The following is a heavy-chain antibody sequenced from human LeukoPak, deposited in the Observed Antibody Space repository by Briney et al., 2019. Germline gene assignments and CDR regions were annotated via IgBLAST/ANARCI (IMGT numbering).Heavy chain of an antibody. D-gene: IGHD5-12*01. V-gene: IGHV3-30*02. CDR2: IRYDGSNK. CDR1: GFTFSSYG. J-gene: IGHJ4*02. CDR3: ARCGYSGYDEFDY. Sequence: PGESLRLSCAASGFTFSSYGMHWVRQAPGKGLEWVAFIRYDGSNKYYADSVKGRFTISRDNAKNSLYLQMNSLRAEDTAVYYCARCGYSGYDEFDYWGQGTLVTVSS.